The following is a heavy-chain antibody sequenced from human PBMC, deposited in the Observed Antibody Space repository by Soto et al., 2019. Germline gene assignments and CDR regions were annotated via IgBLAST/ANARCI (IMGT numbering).Heavy chain of an antibody. Sequence: PSETLSLTCIVSGGSISSSSDYWGWIRQPPGKGLEWIGSINYSGSTNYNPSLKSRVTISVDTSKNQFSLKLSSVTAADTAVYYCARVSSSWGLVNYFDYWGQGTLVTVSS. J-gene: IGHJ4*02. CDR3: ARVSSSWGLVNYFDY. CDR1: GGSISSSSDY. V-gene: IGHV4-39*07. CDR2: INYSGST. D-gene: IGHD6-13*01.